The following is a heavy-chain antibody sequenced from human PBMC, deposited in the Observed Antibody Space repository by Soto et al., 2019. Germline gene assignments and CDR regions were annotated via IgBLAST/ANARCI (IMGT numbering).Heavy chain of an antibody. D-gene: IGHD1-26*01. Sequence: EVQVVECGGGLVKPEGSLRLSCVFSGFTFSTYTMNWVRQAPGKGLEWVSSINGRSNYVYYADSVKGRFTISRDNAKNSLYLQMNRLRAEDTAIYYCAREDGVVGSSSAFDHWGLGTLVTVSS. CDR3: AREDGVVGSSSAFDH. CDR1: GFTFSTYT. CDR2: INGRSNYV. V-gene: IGHV3-21*01. J-gene: IGHJ4*02.